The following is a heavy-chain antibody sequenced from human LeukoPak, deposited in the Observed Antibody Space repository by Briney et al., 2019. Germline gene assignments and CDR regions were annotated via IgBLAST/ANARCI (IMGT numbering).Heavy chain of an antibody. V-gene: IGHV1-18*01. CDR2: ISSYNGKT. D-gene: IGHD3-3*01. J-gene: IGHJ3*02. Sequence: ASVKVSCKASGYTFTTDGISWVRQAPGQGLEWVGWISSYNGKTIFAQRLQGRVTMTTDTSTSTAYMELRSLGSDDTAVYYCARGRFLDAFDIWGQGTMVTVSS. CDR1: GYTFTTDG. CDR3: ARGRFLDAFDI.